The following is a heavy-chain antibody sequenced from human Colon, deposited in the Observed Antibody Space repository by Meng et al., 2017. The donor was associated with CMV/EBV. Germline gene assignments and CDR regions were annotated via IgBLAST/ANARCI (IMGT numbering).Heavy chain of an antibody. J-gene: IGHJ4*02. CDR3: AKVSQGHRELWYFDY. D-gene: IGHD3-16*01. V-gene: IGHV3-43D*03. CDR1: GFTFDDYA. CDR2: ISWDGDTT. Sequence: GGPLRLSCAASGFTFDDYAMHWVRQAPGKGLEWVSLISWDGDTTYYADSVKGRFTISRDNSKNSLYLQMNSLRAEDTAVYYCAKVSQGHRELWYFDYWGQGTLVTVSS.